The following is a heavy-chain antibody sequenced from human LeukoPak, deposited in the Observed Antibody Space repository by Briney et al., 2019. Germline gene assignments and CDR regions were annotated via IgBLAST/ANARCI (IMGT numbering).Heavy chain of an antibody. V-gene: IGHV4-59*01. CDR1: GGSISSDH. Sequence: SETLSLTCTVSGGSISSDHWNWIRQPPGKGLEWIGCIYYSGSTYYNPSLKSRVTISVDTSKNQFSLKLSSVTAADTAVYYCARGVGGYTYGSMLPFDYWGQGTLVTVSS. D-gene: IGHD5-18*01. CDR2: IYYSGST. J-gene: IGHJ4*02. CDR3: ARGVGGYTYGSMLPFDY.